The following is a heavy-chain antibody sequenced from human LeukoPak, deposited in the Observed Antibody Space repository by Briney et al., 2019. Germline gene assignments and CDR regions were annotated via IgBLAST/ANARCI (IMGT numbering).Heavy chain of an antibody. D-gene: IGHD3-22*01. CDR2: INSDGSST. CDR1: GFTFSSYW. J-gene: IGHJ4*02. Sequence: GGSLRLSCAASGFTFSSYWMHWVRQAPGKGLVWVSRINSDGSSTSYADSVKGRFTISRDNAKNTLYLQMNSLRAEDTPVYYCAREIYYDSSGSACFDYWGQGTLVTVSS. V-gene: IGHV3-74*01. CDR3: AREIYYDSSGSACFDY.